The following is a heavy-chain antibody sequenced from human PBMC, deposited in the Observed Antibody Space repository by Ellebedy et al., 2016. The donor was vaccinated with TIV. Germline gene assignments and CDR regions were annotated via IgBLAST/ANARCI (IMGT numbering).Heavy chain of an antibody. V-gene: IGHV4-31*03. CDR1: GGSISSGGYY. CDR3: PRELRNYYGSGSGMDV. CDR2: IYYSGST. J-gene: IGHJ6*02. Sequence: SETLSLTCTVSGGSISSGGYYWSWIRQHPGKGLEWIGYIYYSGSTYYNPSLKSRVTISVDTSKNQFSLKLSSVTAADTAVYYCPRELRNYYGSGSGMDVWGQGTTVTVSS. D-gene: IGHD3-10*01.